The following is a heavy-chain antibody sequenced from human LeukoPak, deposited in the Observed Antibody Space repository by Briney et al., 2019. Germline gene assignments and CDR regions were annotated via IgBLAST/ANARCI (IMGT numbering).Heavy chain of an antibody. D-gene: IGHD6-13*01. CDR3: ARAPGIAAAGFDY. CDR1: AYTFGSYG. Sequence: SVKVSCKAYAYTFGSYGISWVRQAPGQELEWMGRIIPILGIANYAQKFQGRVTITADKSTSTAYMELSSLRSEDTAVYYCARAPGIAAAGFDYWGQGTLVTVSS. CDR2: IIPILGIA. V-gene: IGHV1-69*04. J-gene: IGHJ4*02.